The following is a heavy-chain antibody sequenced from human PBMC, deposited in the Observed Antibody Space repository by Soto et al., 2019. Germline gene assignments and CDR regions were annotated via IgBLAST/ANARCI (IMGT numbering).Heavy chain of an antibody. D-gene: IGHD4-4*01. J-gene: IGHJ4*02. Sequence: SETLSLTCTVSAGSVTNSIYYWGWIRQSPGKGLEWIGSVYYSGRSYSQSSVKSRVTVSVDTSKNQFSLNLNSVTASDTAVYFCVSQRTTVIPQAYFDYWGPGALVTVSS. CDR1: AGSVTNSIYY. V-gene: IGHV4-39*01. CDR3: VSQRTTVIPQAYFDY. CDR2: VYYSGRS.